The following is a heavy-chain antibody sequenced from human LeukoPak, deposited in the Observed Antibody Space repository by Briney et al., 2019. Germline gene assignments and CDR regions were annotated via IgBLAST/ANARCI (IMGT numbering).Heavy chain of an antibody. CDR2: INPNSGGT. CDR1: GYTFTGYY. Sequence: ASVKVSCKASGYTFTGYYMHWVRQAPGQGLEWMGWINPNSGGTNYAQKFQGRVTMTRDTSISTAYMELSRLRSDDTAVYYCAREPQDIVVVPAAIHYYYYGMVVWGQGTTVTVSS. CDR3: AREPQDIVVVPAAIHYYYYGMVV. J-gene: IGHJ6*02. V-gene: IGHV1-2*02. D-gene: IGHD2-2*01.